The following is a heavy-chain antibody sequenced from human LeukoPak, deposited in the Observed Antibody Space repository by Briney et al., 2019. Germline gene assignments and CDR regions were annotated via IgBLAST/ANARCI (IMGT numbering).Heavy chain of an antibody. CDR3: ARLSGSGSFYDY. D-gene: IGHD3-10*01. CDR2: INPNSGGT. J-gene: IGHJ4*02. Sequence: ASVKVSCKASGYTFTGYYMHWLRQAPGQGLEWMGWINPNSGGTDYAQKFRGRVTMTRDTSITTAYMELSRLRSDDTAVYYCARLSGSGSFYDYWGQGTLVTVSS. V-gene: IGHV1-2*02. CDR1: GYTFTGYY.